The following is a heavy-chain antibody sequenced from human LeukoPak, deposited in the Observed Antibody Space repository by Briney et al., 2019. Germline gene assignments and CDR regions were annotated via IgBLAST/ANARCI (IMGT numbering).Heavy chain of an antibody. J-gene: IGHJ3*02. CDR1: GFTFSDYY. CDR3: ARGGIVLMVYARAFDI. V-gene: IGHV3-11*01. CDR2: ISSSGSTI. Sequence: GGSLRLSCAASGFTFSDYYMSWTRQAPGKGLEWVSYISSSGSTIYCADSVKGRFTISRDNAKNSLYLQMNSLRAEDTAVYYCARGGIVLMVYARAFDIWGQGTMVTVSS. D-gene: IGHD2-8*01.